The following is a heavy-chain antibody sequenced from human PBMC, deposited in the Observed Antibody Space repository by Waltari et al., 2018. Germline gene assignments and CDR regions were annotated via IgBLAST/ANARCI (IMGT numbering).Heavy chain of an antibody. CDR2: IQAGKGNT. Sequence: QVQLVQSGAEVKRPGASVKVSCKTSGYPFTSYIIHWLRQAPGQRPECLGWIQAGKGNTKYSQKFQDRVTSTRDTSASTVYMELSSLRSEDPGVYFCAREGVPAAVRADYYYPMDVWGQGTTVTVSS. J-gene: IGHJ6*02. CDR3: AREGVPAAVRADYYYPMDV. V-gene: IGHV1-3*01. D-gene: IGHD2-2*01. CDR1: GYPFTSYI.